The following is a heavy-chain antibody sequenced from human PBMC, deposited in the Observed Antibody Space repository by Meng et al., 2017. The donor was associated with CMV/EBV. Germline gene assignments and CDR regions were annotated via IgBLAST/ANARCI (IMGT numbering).Heavy chain of an antibody. J-gene: IGHJ4*02. CDR2: IYYSGST. D-gene: IGHD3-22*01. V-gene: IGHV4-30-4*08. CDR1: GGSISSGDYY. CDR3: ATLGYYYDSSGPYYFDY. Sequence: SETLSLTCTVSGGSISSGDYYWSWIRQPPGKGLEWIGYIYYSGSTYYNPSLKSRVTISVDTSKNQFSLKLSSVTAADTAVYYCATLGYYYDSSGPYYFDYWGQGTLVTVSS.